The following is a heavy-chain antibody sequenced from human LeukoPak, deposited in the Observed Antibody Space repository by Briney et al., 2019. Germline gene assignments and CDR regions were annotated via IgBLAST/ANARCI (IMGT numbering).Heavy chain of an antibody. D-gene: IGHD1-26*01. CDR3: ARVSYVRGPRSRNWFDP. Sequence: SETLSLTCAVYGGSFSGYYWSWIRQPPGKGLEWIGEINHSGSTNYNPSLKSRVTISVDMSKNQFSLKLSSVTAADTAVYYCARVSYVRGPRSRNWFDPWGQGTLVTVSS. J-gene: IGHJ5*02. CDR2: INHSGST. V-gene: IGHV4-34*01. CDR1: GGSFSGYY.